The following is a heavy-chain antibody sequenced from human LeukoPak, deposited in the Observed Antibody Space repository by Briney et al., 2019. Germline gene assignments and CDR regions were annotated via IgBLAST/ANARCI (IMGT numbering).Heavy chain of an antibody. CDR3: ARDFWSGYRSNYYYYYMDV. CDR2: INPNSGGT. Sequence: GSSVKVSCKASGYTFTGYYMHWVRQAPGQGLEWMGWINPNSGGTNYAQKFQGRVTMTRDTSISTAYMELSRLRSDDTAVYYCARDFWSGYRSNYYYYYMDVWGKGTTVTVSS. CDR1: GYTFTGYY. V-gene: IGHV1-2*02. D-gene: IGHD3-3*01. J-gene: IGHJ6*03.